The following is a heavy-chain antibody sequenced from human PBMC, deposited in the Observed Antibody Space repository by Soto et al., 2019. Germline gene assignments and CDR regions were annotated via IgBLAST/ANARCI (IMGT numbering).Heavy chain of an antibody. CDR1: GFTFRTSW. CDR2: INGDGSTT. V-gene: IGHV3-74*03. Sequence: PGGSLRLSCAASGFTFRTSWMYWVRQAPGKGLVWVSRINGDGSTTTYADSVRGRFTISRDNAKNTLFMQMDSLRAEDTGVYYCARGNYGPDYWGQGHLVTVSS. CDR3: ARGNYGPDY. D-gene: IGHD3-10*01. J-gene: IGHJ4*02.